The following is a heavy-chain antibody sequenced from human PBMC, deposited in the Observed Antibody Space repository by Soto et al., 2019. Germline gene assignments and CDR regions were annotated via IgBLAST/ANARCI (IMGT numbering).Heavy chain of an antibody. V-gene: IGHV3-30*18. CDR1: GFTFSSSG. CDR3: AKSPPAVAGYFDY. Sequence: QVQLVESGGGVVQPGRSQRLSCVASGFTFSSSGMHWVRQAPGKGLEWVAVTSYDGSNGYYADSVRGRFTISRDNSKNTLYLQMNSLRAEDTAVYYCAKSPPAVAGYFDYWGQGTLVTVSS. D-gene: IGHD6-19*01. CDR2: TSYDGSNG. J-gene: IGHJ4*02.